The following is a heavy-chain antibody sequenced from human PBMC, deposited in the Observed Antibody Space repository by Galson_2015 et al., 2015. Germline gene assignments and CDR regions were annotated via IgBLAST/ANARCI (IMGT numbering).Heavy chain of an antibody. V-gene: IGHV5-51*01. D-gene: IGHD3-10*01. J-gene: IGHJ4*02. Sequence: QSGAEVKKSGEFLQISCKGSGYSFATHWIAWVRQMPGKGLEWMGVIYPGDSDTRYSPSFQGQVTISVDKSISTAYLQWSSLKASDTVMYYCARVFYGSGSHSGDYWGQGPLVTVSS. CDR2: IYPGDSDT. CDR3: ARVFYGSGSHSGDY. CDR1: GYSFATHW.